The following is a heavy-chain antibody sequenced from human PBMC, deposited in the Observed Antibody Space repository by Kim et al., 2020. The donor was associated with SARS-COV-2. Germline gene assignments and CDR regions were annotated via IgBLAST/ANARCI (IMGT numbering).Heavy chain of an antibody. D-gene: IGHD1-1*01. CDR2: IYYSGST. CDR1: GGSISSYY. CDR3: ARAQNQLSYYFDY. V-gene: IGHV4-59*13. Sequence: SETLSLTCTVSGGSISSYYWSWIRQPPGKGLEWIWYIYYSGSTNYNPSLKSRVTISVDTSKNQFSLKLSSVTAADTAVYYCARAQNQLSYYFDYWGQGTLVTVSS. J-gene: IGHJ4*02.